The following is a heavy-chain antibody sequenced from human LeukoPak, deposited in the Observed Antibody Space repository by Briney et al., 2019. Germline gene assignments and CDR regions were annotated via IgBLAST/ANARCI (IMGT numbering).Heavy chain of an antibody. J-gene: IGHJ4*02. CDR1: GGSFSGYY. CDR2: INHSGST. V-gene: IGHV4-34*01. CDR3: ARNLHPSFDY. Sequence: SETPSLTCAVYGGSFSGYYWSWIRQPPGKGLEWIGEINHSGSTNYNPSLKSRVTISVDTSKNQFSLQLNSVTPEDTAVYYCARNLHPSFDYWGQGTLVTVSS.